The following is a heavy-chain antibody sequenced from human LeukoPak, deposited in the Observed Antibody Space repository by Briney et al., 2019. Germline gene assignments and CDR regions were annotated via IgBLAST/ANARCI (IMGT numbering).Heavy chain of an antibody. J-gene: IGHJ4*02. CDR3: TTRGSDSGCPFF. D-gene: IGHD3-10*01. V-gene: IGHV3-15*01. Sequence: GGSLRLSCAASGFTFSNAWMVRVRQAPGKGREWVGRIKSKTDGGTTDYAAPVKGRFTISRDDSKNTLYLEMNSLKTEDTAVYYCTTRGSDSGCPFFWGQGTLVTVSS. CDR2: IKSKTDGGTT. CDR1: GFTFSNAW.